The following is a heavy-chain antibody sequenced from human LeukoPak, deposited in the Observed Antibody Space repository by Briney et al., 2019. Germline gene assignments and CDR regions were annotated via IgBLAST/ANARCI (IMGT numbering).Heavy chain of an antibody. Sequence: GASVKVSCKASGYTFTTYGISWVRQAPGQGLEGMGWISAHNGNTNYAQNLQGRVTMTTDTSTSTAYMELRSLGSDDTAVYYCARDKLERRYNYYYYGLDVWGQGTTVTVSS. CDR2: ISAHNGNT. CDR3: ARDKLERRYNYYYYGLDV. D-gene: IGHD1-1*01. J-gene: IGHJ6*02. V-gene: IGHV1-18*01. CDR1: GYTFTTYG.